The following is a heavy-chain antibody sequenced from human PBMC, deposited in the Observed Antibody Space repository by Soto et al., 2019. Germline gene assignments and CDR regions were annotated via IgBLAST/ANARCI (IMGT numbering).Heavy chain of an antibody. CDR2: INAGNGNT. D-gene: IGHD1-20*01. V-gene: IGHV1-3*05. CDR3: ARGITLPTPLDY. CDR1: GYTFTTYA. J-gene: IGHJ4*02. Sequence: QVQLVQSGAEEKKPGASVKVSCKASGYTFTTYAMHWVRQAPGQRLEWMGWINAGNGNTKYSQKFQGRITITRDTSASTAYMELSSLRSEDTAVYYCARGITLPTPLDYWGQGTLVTVSS.